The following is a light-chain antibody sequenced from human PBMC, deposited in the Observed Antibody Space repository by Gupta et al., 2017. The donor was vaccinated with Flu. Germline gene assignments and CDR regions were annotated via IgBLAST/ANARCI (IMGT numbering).Light chain of an antibody. Sequence: QSVLTQPPPVSGAPGQRVTIPCTGGSSNIGAGYDVHWYQQLPGTATKLVIYGNSNRPSGVPARFSGSKSATSASLVITGLKAEDEAAVYYQSYDDSLIAYVFGTGTKVTVL. CDR3: QSYDDSLIAYV. V-gene: IGLV1-40*01. CDR1: SSNIGAGYD. CDR2: GNS. J-gene: IGLJ1*01.